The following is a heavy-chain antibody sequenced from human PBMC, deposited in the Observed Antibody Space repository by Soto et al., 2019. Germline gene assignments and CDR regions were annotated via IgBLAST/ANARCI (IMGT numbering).Heavy chain of an antibody. V-gene: IGHV3-7*05. J-gene: IGHJ4*02. Sequence: EVQLVESGGGLVQPGGSLRLSCAASGFTFSSYWMSWVRQAPGKGLEWVANIRQDGSDKYYVDSVKGRFTISRDNSKNSLYLQMNSLRVEHTAVYYCASPQQWLGQRGDFDYWGQGTLVTVSS. CDR3: ASPQQWLGQRGDFDY. CDR2: IRQDGSDK. CDR1: GFTFSSYW. D-gene: IGHD6-19*01.